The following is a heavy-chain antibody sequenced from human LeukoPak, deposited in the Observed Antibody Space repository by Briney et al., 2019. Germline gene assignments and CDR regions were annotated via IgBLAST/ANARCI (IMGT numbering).Heavy chain of an antibody. V-gene: IGHV4-59*01. D-gene: IGHD6-13*01. CDR3: ARGMQQLYHFDS. Sequence: KPSETLSLTCAVSGGSISSYYWSWIRQPPGKGLEWIGYIYYSGSTNYNPSLKSRVTISVDTSKNQFSLKLLSVTAADTAVYYCARGMQQLYHFDSWGRGTLATVSS. CDR2: IYYSGST. CDR1: GGSISSYY. J-gene: IGHJ4*02.